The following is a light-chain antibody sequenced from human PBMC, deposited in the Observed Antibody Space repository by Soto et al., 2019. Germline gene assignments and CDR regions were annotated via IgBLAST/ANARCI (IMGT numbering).Light chain of an antibody. CDR2: SNN. CDR1: SSNIGSNT. CDR3: AAWDDSLSGVV. J-gene: IGLJ2*01. Sequence: QSVLTQPPSASGTPGQRVTISCSGSSSNIGSNTVHWYQQLPGTAPKLLIYSNNQRPSGVPDRFSGSKSGTSASLAISGLQSEDEDDYYCAAWDDSLSGVVVGGGTKLTVL. V-gene: IGLV1-44*01.